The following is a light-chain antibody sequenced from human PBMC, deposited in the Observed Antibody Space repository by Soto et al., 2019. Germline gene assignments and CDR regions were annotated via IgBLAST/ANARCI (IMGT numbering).Light chain of an antibody. CDR1: SGHSNYA. Sequence: QPVLTQSPSASASLGASVKLTCTLSSGHSNYAIAWHQQQPEKGPRYLMKLNRDGSHSKGDGIPNRFSGSSSGTEGYLTISSDQSGDEADYYCQAWGTGFVIFGGGTKLTVL. CDR3: QAWGTGFVI. CDR2: LNRDGSH. J-gene: IGLJ2*01. V-gene: IGLV4-69*01.